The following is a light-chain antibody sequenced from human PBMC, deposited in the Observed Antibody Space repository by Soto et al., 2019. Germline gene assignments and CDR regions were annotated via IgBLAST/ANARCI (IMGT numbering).Light chain of an antibody. Sequence: QSVLTQPASVSGSPGQSIAISCTGTSSDVGAYDFVSWYQQHPGKAPKVMIYDVNHRPSGVSDRFSGSKSGNTASLTISGLQAEDEADYFCSSYTTSRSVLFGGGTQLTV. CDR1: SSDVGAYDF. CDR3: SSYTTSRSVL. V-gene: IGLV2-14*01. CDR2: DVN. J-gene: IGLJ2*01.